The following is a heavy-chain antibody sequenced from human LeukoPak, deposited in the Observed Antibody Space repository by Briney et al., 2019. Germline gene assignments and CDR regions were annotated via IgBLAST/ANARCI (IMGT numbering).Heavy chain of an antibody. CDR3: ARVTGTYCDY. CDR2: INAGNGNK. Sequence: GASVKVSCKASGYTFTSYAIHWVRQAPGQRLEWMGWINAGNGNKNYSQNFQGRITITRDTSASTVYMELSSLRSEDTGVYYCARVTGTYCDYWGQGTLVTVSS. V-gene: IGHV1-3*01. CDR1: GYTFTSYA. J-gene: IGHJ4*02. D-gene: IGHD3-9*01.